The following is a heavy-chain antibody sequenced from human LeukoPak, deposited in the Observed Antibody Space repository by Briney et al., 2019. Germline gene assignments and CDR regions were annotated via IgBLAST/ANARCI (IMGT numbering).Heavy chain of an antibody. V-gene: IGHV1-8*01. CDR3: ARGVRWVDYDFWSGCWDHRRSWFDP. CDR2: MNPNSGNT. J-gene: IGHJ5*02. Sequence: ASVKVSCKASGYTFTSYDINWVRQAPGQGLEWMGWMNPNSGNTGYAQKFQGRVTMTRNTSISTAYMELSSLRSEDTAVYYCARGVRWVDYDFWSGCWDHRRSWFDPWGQGTLVTVSS. D-gene: IGHD3-3*01. CDR1: GYTFTSYD.